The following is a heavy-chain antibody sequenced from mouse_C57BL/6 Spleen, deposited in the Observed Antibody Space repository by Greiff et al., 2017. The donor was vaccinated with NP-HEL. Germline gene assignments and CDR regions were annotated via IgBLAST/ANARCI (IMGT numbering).Heavy chain of an antibody. CDR3: ARRGAESGLYYFDY. D-gene: IGHD3-3*01. Sequence: VQLQQSGPELVKPGASVKIPCKASGYTFTDYNMDWVKQSHGKSLEWIGDINPNNGGTIYNQKFKGKATLTVDKSSSTAYMELRSLTSEDTAVYYCARRGAESGLYYFDYWGQGTTLTVSS. CDR2: INPNNGGT. CDR1: GYTFTDYN. V-gene: IGHV1-18*01. J-gene: IGHJ2*01.